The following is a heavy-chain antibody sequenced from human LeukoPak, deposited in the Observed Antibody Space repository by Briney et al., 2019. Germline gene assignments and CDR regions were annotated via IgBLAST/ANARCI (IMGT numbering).Heavy chain of an antibody. J-gene: IGHJ5*02. CDR3: ARDRPGRYCSSTRCYMASPFDP. CDR1: GYTFTSYG. Sequence: ASAKVSCKASGYTFTSYGISWVRQAPGQGLEWMGGIIPILGTANYAQKFQGRVTITADEFTSTAYMELSSLRSEDTAVYYCARDRPGRYCSSTRCYMASPFDPWGQGTLVTVSS. D-gene: IGHD2-2*02. V-gene: IGHV1-69*13. CDR2: IIPILGTA.